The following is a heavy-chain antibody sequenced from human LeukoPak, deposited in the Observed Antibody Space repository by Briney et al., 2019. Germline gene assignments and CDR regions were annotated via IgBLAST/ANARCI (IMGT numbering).Heavy chain of an antibody. J-gene: IGHJ4*02. CDR1: GFIVSHNY. CDR3: ARGPRYSFY. Sequence: GGSLRLSCAASGFIVSHNYMTWVRQAPGKGLEWISVIYIDGTTCYADSVKGRFTISRDQANNTLYLQMNTLRDEDTAVYYCARGPRYSFYWGQEPLVSVSS. CDR2: IYIDGTT. D-gene: IGHD6-13*01. V-gene: IGHV3-53*01.